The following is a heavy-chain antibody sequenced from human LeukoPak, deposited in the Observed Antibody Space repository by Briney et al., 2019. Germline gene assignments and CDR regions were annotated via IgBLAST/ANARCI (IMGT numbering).Heavy chain of an antibody. CDR2: INSEGSGT. Sequence: QPGGSLRLSCAASGITFSNYWMHWVRQAPGKGLVWVARINSEGSGTSYADFVKGRFTISRDNAKNTVSLQMNGLRAEDTAVYYCGSVFDFWGQGALVTVSS. J-gene: IGHJ4*02. V-gene: IGHV3-74*01. CDR1: GITFSNYW. CDR3: GSVFDF.